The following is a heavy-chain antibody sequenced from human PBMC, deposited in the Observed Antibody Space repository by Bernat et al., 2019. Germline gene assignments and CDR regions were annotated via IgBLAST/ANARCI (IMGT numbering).Heavy chain of an antibody. Sequence: EVQLVESGGDLVKPGGSLRLSCAASGFTFSNAWMTWVRQAPGKGLEWVGRIKSKTDGGRTDYAAPVKGSFTISGDDSTNTLYLQMNSLKTEDTAVYYCASCPWGRAWSYQYYMDVWGKGTTVTVSS. CDR1: GFTFSNAW. V-gene: IGHV3-15*01. CDR2: IKSKTDGGRT. D-gene: IGHD6-19*01. CDR3: ASCPWGRAWSYQYYMDV. J-gene: IGHJ6*03.